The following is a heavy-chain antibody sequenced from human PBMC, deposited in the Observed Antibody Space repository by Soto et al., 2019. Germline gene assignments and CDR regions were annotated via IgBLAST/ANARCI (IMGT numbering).Heavy chain of an antibody. CDR3: ANLNIVVVPAAYFDY. D-gene: IGHD2-2*01. Sequence: GGSLRLSCAASGFTFSSYAMSWVRQAPGKGLEWVSAISGSGGSTYYADSVKGRFTISRDNSKNTLYLQMNSLRAEDTAVYYCANLNIVVVPAAYFDYWGQGTLVTVSS. J-gene: IGHJ4*02. V-gene: IGHV3-23*01. CDR2: ISGSGGST. CDR1: GFTFSSYA.